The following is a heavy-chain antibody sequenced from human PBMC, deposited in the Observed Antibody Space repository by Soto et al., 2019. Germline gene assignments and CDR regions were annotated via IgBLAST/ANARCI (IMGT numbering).Heavy chain of an antibody. CDR1: GGTFSSYA. CDR3: ARFSSSSIAARIAPNYGMDV. J-gene: IGHJ6*02. CDR2: IIPIFGTA. V-gene: IGHV1-69*12. D-gene: IGHD6-6*01. Sequence: QVQLVQSGAEVKKPGSSVKVSCKASGGTFSSYAISWVRQAPGQGLEWMGGIIPIFGTANYAQKFQGRVTITADESTSTAYMELSSRRSEDTAVYYCARFSSSSIAARIAPNYGMDVWGQGTTVTVSS.